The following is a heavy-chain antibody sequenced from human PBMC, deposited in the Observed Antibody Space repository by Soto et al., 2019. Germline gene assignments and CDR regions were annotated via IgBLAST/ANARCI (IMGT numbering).Heavy chain of an antibody. CDR3: ARLLGVKDIGWFDP. CDR1: GGTFSSYT. CDR2: IIPILGIA. D-gene: IGHD2-15*01. J-gene: IGHJ5*02. Sequence: QVQLVQSGAEVKKPGSSVKVSCKASGGTFSSYTISWVRQAPGQGREWMGRIIPILGIANYAQKFQGRVTITADKSTSTAYMELSSMRSEDTAVYYCARLLGVKDIGWFDPWGQGTMVTVSS. V-gene: IGHV1-69*02.